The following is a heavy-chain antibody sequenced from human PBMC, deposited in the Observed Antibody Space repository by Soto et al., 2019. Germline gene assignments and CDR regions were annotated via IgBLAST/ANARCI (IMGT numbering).Heavy chain of an antibody. CDR3: ARREGIAARPLPGDY. V-gene: IGHV4-39*01. CDR1: GCSISSSSYY. CDR2: IYYSGST. J-gene: IGHJ4*02. D-gene: IGHD6-6*01. Sequence: SETLSLTCTVSGCSISSSSYYWVWIRQPPGKGLEWIGSIYYSGSTYYNPSLKSRVTISVDTSKNQFSLKLSSVTAADTAVYYCARREGIAARPLPGDYWGQGTLVTVSS.